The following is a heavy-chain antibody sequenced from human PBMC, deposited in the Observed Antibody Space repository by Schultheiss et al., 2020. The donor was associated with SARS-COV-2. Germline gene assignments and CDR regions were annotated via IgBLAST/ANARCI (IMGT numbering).Heavy chain of an antibody. D-gene: IGHD6-19*01. CDR3: AKAPLPVAGRGYYFDY. V-gene: IGHV3-9*01. Sequence: GGSLRLSCVLSGFSFSQSRLHWVRQAPGKGLEWVSGISWNSGSIGYADSVKGRFTISRDNAKNSLYLQMNSLRAEDTALYYCAKAPLPVAGRGYYFDYWGQGTLVTVSS. CDR1: GFSFSQSR. CDR2: ISWNSGSI. J-gene: IGHJ4*02.